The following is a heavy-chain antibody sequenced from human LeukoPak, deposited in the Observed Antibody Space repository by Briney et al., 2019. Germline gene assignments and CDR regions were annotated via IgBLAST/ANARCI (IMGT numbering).Heavy chain of an antibody. J-gene: IGHJ3*02. CDR1: GFTFSSYA. CDR3: ARSGLGAFDI. Sequence: AGGPLRLSCAASGFTFSSYAMSWVRQAPGKGLEWVSAISGSGGSTYYADSVKGRFTISRDNAKNSLYLQMNSLRAEDTAVYYCARSGLGAFDIWGQGTMVTVSS. V-gene: IGHV3-23*01. CDR2: ISGSGGST. D-gene: IGHD3-10*01.